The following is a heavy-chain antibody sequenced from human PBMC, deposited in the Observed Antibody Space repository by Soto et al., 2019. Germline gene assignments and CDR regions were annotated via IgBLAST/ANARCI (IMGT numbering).Heavy chain of an antibody. CDR2: ISAYNGNT. CDR3: AKLDPSNGKFDY. CDR1: GYTFTTYG. J-gene: IGHJ4*02. Sequence: EASVKVSCKTSGYTFTTYGVSWVRQAPGQGLEWMGWISAYNGNTNYAQKLQGRVTMTTDTSTSTAYMELRGLRSDDTAVYYCAKLDPSNGKFDYWGQGTLVTVSS. V-gene: IGHV1-18*04. D-gene: IGHD1-7*01.